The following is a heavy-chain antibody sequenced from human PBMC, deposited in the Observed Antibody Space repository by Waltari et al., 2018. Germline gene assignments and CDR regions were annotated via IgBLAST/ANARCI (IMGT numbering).Heavy chain of an antibody. CDR3: ARHAGASFDT. D-gene: IGHD7-27*01. Sequence: QVHLQESGPRLVKPSETLSLTCTVSGGSISSHYWSWIRQAPGNELEWIGYVHFTGNTTYNPSLNGRVAMSLDTSKTQFSLNLISVTSADTAVYYCARHAGASFDTWGQGTLVTVSS. J-gene: IGHJ4*02. CDR2: VHFTGNT. V-gene: IGHV4-59*03. CDR1: GGSISSHY.